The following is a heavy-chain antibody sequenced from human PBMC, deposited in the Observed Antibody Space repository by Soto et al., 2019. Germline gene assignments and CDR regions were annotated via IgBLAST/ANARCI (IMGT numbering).Heavy chain of an antibody. D-gene: IGHD3-22*01. J-gene: IGHJ4*02. V-gene: IGHV3-33*08. CDR1: GFTFSNYG. CDR2: VVYDGSKK. CDR3: ERDRCYRRYFDISGFWADS. Sequence: QVQLVESGGGVAQPGRSLRLSCAASGFTFSNYGMDWVRQAPGKGLEWVAAVVYDGSKKYYADSVKGRFTVSRDNYKNTLFLEMNALRAEDTAVHYCERDRCYRRYFDISGFWADSLGQGTLVTVSS.